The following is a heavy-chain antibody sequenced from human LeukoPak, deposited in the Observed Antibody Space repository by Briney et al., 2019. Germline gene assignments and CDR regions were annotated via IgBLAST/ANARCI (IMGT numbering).Heavy chain of an antibody. CDR1: GYSISSGYY. CDR2: IYHSGST. J-gene: IGHJ4*02. D-gene: IGHD4/OR15-4a*01. CDR3: ARVYGGTYFDY. V-gene: IGHV4-38-2*02. Sequence: TSETLSLTCTVSGYSISSGYYRGWIRQPPGKGLEWIGSIYHSGSTYYNPSLKSRVTISVDTSKNQFSLKLSSVTAADTAVYYCARVYGGTYFDYWGQGTLVTVSS.